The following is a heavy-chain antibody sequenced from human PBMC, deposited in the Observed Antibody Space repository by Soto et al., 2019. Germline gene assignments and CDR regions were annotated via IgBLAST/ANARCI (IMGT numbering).Heavy chain of an antibody. J-gene: IGHJ4*02. CDR2: IYPGDSDT. D-gene: IGHD2-15*01. Sequence: LGESLKISCKGSGYSFTSYWIGWVRQMPGKGLEWMGIIYPGDSDTRYSPSFQGQVTISADKSISTAYLQWSSLKASDTAMYYCARHRPFYCSGGSCYWSDWGQGTLVTVSS. CDR3: ARHRPFYCSGGSCYWSD. V-gene: IGHV5-51*01. CDR1: GYSFTSYW.